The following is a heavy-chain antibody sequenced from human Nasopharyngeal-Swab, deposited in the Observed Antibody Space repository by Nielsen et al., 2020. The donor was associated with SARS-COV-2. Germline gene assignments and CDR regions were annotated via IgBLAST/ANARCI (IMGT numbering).Heavy chain of an antibody. CDR3: AIAINIFGAVVGSFDP. J-gene: IGHJ5*02. CDR1: GGSITSNNYY. Sequence: SETLSLTCSVSGGSITSNNYYWGWIRQPPEKGLEWIGNIYYNGITYYNPSLKSRVTISLDTSQSQFSLKLTSVTAADTAVYYCAIAINIFGAVVGSFDPWGQGTLVTVSS. V-gene: IGHV4-39*07. CDR2: IYYNGIT. D-gene: IGHD3-3*02.